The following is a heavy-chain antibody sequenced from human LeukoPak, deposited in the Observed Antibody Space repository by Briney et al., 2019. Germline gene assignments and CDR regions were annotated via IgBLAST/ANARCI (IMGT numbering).Heavy chain of an antibody. CDR3: ARMRWGLRRGYFDY. Sequence: PGGSLRLSRAASGFTVSSNYMSWVRQAPGKGLEWVPVIYSGGSTYYADSVKGRFTISRDNSKNTLYLQMNSLRAEDTAVYYCARMRWGLRRGYFDYWGQGTLVTVSS. CDR2: IYSGGST. D-gene: IGHD5/OR15-5a*01. V-gene: IGHV3-66*01. CDR1: GFTVSSNY. J-gene: IGHJ4*02.